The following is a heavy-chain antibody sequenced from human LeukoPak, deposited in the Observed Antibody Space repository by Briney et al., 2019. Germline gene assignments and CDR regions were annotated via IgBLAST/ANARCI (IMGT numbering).Heavy chain of an antibody. CDR2: ISGSAGST. Sequence: PGGSLRLSCAASGFTFINYAMSWVRQAPGRGLEWVSGISGSAGSTYYADSVKGRFTISRDNSKNTLYLQMNSLRAEDTAVYYCAKTSDYYGSGSYYYYFDYWGQGTLVTVSS. D-gene: IGHD3-10*01. CDR3: AKTSDYYGSGSYYYYFDY. J-gene: IGHJ4*02. CDR1: GFTFINYA. V-gene: IGHV3-23*01.